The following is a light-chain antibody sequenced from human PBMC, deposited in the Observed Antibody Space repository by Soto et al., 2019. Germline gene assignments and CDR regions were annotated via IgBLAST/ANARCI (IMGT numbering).Light chain of an antibody. Sequence: EVVLTQSPATLSVSPGEGVTLSCRASQGIGDTLAWYQHKPGQAPRLLIYGASTRATGIPARFSGSGSGTEFTLTISSLQSEDFAVYYCQQYNNWPLLTFGGGTKVDIK. CDR1: QGIGDT. J-gene: IGKJ4*01. V-gene: IGKV3-15*01. CDR3: QQYNNWPLLT. CDR2: GAS.